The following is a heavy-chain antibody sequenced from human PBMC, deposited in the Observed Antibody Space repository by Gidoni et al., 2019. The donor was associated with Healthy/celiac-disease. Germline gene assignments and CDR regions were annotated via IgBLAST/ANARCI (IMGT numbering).Heavy chain of an antibody. J-gene: IGHJ3*02. CDR3: ARGLTMVRGVTRDAFDI. Sequence: EVQLVESGGGLVKRGGSRRLSGAASGFTFSSQSMNWVRQAQGKGLEWVSSISSSSSYIYYSDSVKGRFTLSIDNAKDSLYLQMNSLRAGDTAVYYCARGLTMVRGVTRDAFDIWGQGTMVTVSS. CDR2: ISSSSSYI. CDR1: GFTFSSQS. D-gene: IGHD3-10*01. V-gene: IGHV3-21*01.